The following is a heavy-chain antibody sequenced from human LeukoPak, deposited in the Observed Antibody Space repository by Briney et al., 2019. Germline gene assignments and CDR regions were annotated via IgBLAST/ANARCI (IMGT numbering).Heavy chain of an antibody. Sequence: PGGSLRLSCAAFGFTFSSYEMHWVRQAPGKGLEWVSYISSSGSTIYCADSVKGRFSTSRDNAKNSLYLQMNSLRAEDTAVYYCARDYGGSSSFDYWGQGTLVTVSS. CDR1: GFTFSSYE. D-gene: IGHD4-23*01. V-gene: IGHV3-48*03. J-gene: IGHJ4*02. CDR3: ARDYGGSSSFDY. CDR2: ISSSGSTI.